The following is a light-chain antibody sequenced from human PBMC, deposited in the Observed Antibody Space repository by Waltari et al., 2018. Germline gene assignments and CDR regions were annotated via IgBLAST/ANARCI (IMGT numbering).Light chain of an antibody. J-gene: IGLJ3*02. V-gene: IGLV2-14*03. CDR1: SSDVGGYKH. Sequence: QSALTQPASVSGSPGQSTTIPCTGTSSDVGGYKHFFWYQQHPAKAPKLMIYDVSNRPSGVSNRFSGSKSGNTASLTISGLQAEDEADYYCSSYTSSSSWVFGGGTKLTVL. CDR3: SSYTSSSSWV. CDR2: DVS.